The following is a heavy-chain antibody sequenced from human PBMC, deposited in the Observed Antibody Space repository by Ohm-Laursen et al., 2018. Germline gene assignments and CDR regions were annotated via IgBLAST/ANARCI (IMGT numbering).Heavy chain of an antibody. Sequence: TLSLTCTVSGGSISPYYWSWFRLPPGKGLEWIGYIYYSGSTNYNPSLKSRVTFSLDTSGNQFSLKLSSVTAADTALYYCARGLWWFDPWGQGTLVTVSS. V-gene: IGHV4-59*08. CDR3: ARGLWWFDP. CDR1: GGSISPYY. J-gene: IGHJ5*02. CDR2: IYYSGST.